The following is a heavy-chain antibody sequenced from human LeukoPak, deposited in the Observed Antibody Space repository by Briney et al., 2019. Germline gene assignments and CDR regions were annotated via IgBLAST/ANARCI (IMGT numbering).Heavy chain of an antibody. CDR1: GYTFTSYG. V-gene: IGHV1-18*01. CDR3: ARASSPPGELVVGGYYYYYMDV. Sequence: GASVKVSCKASGYTFTSYGISWVRQAPGQGLEWMGWISAYNGNTNYAQKLQGRVTMTTDTSTSTAYMELRSLGSDDTAVYYCARASSPPGELVVGGYYYYYMDVWGKGTTVTVSS. J-gene: IGHJ6*03. CDR2: ISAYNGNT. D-gene: IGHD1-26*01.